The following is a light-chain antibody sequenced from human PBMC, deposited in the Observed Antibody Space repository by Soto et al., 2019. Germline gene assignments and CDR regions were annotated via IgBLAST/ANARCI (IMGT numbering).Light chain of an antibody. J-gene: IGKJ5*01. CDR1: QSISSY. CDR2: AAS. V-gene: IGKV1-39*01. Sequence: DIQMTQSPSSLSASVGDRVTITCRASQSISSYLNWYQQKPGKAPKLLIYAASRLQGGVPSRFSGSGSGTDFTLSISSLQPEDFATYYCQQSYTAPSITFGQGTRLEI. CDR3: QQSYTAPSIT.